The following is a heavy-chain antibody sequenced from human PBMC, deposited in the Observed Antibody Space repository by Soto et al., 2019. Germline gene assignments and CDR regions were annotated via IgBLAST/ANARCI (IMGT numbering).Heavy chain of an antibody. CDR2: ISAGSDRT. J-gene: IGHJ4*02. V-gene: IGHV3-23*01. CDR3: ATQDFRGTTGTT. D-gene: IGHD1-1*01. CDR1: GVTFSTFA. Sequence: VGSLRLSCAASGVTFSTFAMGWVRQAPGRGLEWLSLISAGSDRTYYANSVKGRFTVSRDNSKNTLYLQMNSLRVEDTAVYYCATQDFRGTTGTTWGQGTLVTVSS.